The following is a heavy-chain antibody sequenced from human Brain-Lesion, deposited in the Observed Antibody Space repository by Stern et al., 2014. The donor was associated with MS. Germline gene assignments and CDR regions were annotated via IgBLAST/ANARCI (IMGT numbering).Heavy chain of an antibody. Sequence: VQLVESGGDLVQPGRSLRLSCAAFGFTFDHYAMHWVRQAPGKGLEWVAGISWNSGTIGYADSVKGRFTTSRDNAYSSLYLQMNSLRPEDTALYYCARDITGSSAYFAYWGQGTLVTVSS. CDR1: GFTFDHYA. J-gene: IGHJ4*02. D-gene: IGHD1-14*01. V-gene: IGHV3-9*01. CDR2: ISWNSGTI. CDR3: ARDITGSSAYFAY.